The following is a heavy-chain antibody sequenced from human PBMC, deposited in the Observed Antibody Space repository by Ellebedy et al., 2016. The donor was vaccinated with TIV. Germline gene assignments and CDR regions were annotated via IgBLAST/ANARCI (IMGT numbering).Heavy chain of an antibody. V-gene: IGHV3-23*01. CDR2: ISGSGGST. CDR3: AKVPVGFCSTPNCFYFDY. D-gene: IGHD2-2*01. Sequence: GESLKISCAASGFTFSSYGMSWVRQAPGKGLEWVSTISGSGGSTYYADSVKGRFTISRDNSKNTLYLQMSSLRPENTAVYFCAKVPVGFCSTPNCFYFDYWGQGTLLTVSS. J-gene: IGHJ4*02. CDR1: GFTFSSYG.